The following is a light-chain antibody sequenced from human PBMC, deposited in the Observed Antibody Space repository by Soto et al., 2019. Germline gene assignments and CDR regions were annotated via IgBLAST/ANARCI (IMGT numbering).Light chain of an antibody. CDR3: CSYAGSSRV. CDR1: SSDVGSYNL. V-gene: IGLV2-23*02. Sequence: QSVLTQPASVSGSPGQSITISCTGTSSDVGSYNLVSWYQQHPGKAPELMIYEVSKRPSGVSNRFSGSKSGNTASLTISGLQAEDEADYYCCSYAGSSRVFGGGTKVTVL. CDR2: EVS. J-gene: IGLJ3*02.